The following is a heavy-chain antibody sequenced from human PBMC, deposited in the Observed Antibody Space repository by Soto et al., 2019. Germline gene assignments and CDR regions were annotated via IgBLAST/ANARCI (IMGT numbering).Heavy chain of an antibody. J-gene: IGHJ5*02. D-gene: IGHD3-9*01. CDR1: GGSFGSNNYF. Sequence: QLELQESGPGLVKPSETLSLTCTVSGGSFGSNNYFWGWIRQPPGKGLEWIASLYYGGMTYYNPPLRSRFTMSVDQSQSQFSLGLRSATAADTAVYYCATPPETFSPAGYYINWFDPWGQGTLVTVSS. CDR2: LYYGGMT. CDR3: ATPPETFSPAGYYINWFDP. V-gene: IGHV4-39*01.